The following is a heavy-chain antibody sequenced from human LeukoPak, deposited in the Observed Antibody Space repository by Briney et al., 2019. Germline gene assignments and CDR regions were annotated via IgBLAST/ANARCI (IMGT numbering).Heavy chain of an antibody. D-gene: IGHD6-19*01. J-gene: IGHJ4*02. CDR1: GYTFTGHY. CDR2: IGPNSGAT. Sequence: ASVKVSCKASGYTFTGHYIHWVRQAPGQGLEWMGRIGPNSGATNYAQKFQGRVTRTRDTSISTAYMELNGLRSDDTAVYYCARGTITLGSGWFEYYFGYWGQGTLVTVSS. CDR3: ARGTITLGSGWFEYYFGY. V-gene: IGHV1-2*06.